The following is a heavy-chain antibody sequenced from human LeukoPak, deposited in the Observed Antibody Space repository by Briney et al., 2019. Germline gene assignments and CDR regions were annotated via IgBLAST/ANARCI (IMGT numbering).Heavy chain of an antibody. CDR3: ARQVCSSISCYVDY. J-gene: IGHJ4*02. CDR1: RGSISSSSYY. D-gene: IGHD2-2*01. CDR2: IYHSGTS. V-gene: IGHV4-39*01. Sequence: SETLSLTCTVSRGSISSSSYYWAWIRQPPGKGLERIGMIYHSGTSYYNASLKSRVSISVDTSKNQFSLKLSSVTAADTAVYYCARQVCSSISCYVDYWGQRTLVTVSS.